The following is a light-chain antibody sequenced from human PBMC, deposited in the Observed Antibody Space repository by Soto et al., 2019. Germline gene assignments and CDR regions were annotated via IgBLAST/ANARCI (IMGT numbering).Light chain of an antibody. V-gene: IGKV3-20*01. J-gene: IGKJ1*01. Sequence: EIVLTQSPGSLSLSPGQRATLSCRASQSVDTTFFAWYQKKPGQAPRLLIYSASKRATGIPDRFSGSGSGTDFTLIISRLEPEDFAVYYCQQYMSSVTFGQGTKEEIK. CDR1: QSVDTTF. CDR2: SAS. CDR3: QQYMSSVT.